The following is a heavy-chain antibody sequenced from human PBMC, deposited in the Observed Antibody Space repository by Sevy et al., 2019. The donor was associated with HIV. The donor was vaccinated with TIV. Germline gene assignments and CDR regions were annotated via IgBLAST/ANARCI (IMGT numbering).Heavy chain of an antibody. Sequence: GGSLRLSCAATGFTFSNYAMHWVRQAPGKGMEWVAIIWSDGAYQYQGDSVKGRFTISRDNSKNTRYLQMNNVRVEDTAVYYCARGGYYYDNAAYYALDSWGQGTLVTVSS. D-gene: IGHD3-22*01. CDR1: GFTFSNYA. CDR3: ARGGYYYDNAAYYALDS. CDR2: IWSDGAYQ. J-gene: IGHJ4*02. V-gene: IGHV3-33*01.